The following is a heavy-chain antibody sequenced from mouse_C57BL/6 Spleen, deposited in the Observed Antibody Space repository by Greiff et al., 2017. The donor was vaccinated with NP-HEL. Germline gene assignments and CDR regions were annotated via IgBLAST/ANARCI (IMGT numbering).Heavy chain of an antibody. J-gene: IGHJ3*01. CDR1: GFTFSDYY. CDR2: ISNGGGST. CDR3: ARPHYYGSSRAWFAY. D-gene: IGHD1-1*01. Sequence: DVKLQESGGGLVQPGGSLKLSCAASGFTFSDYYMYWVRQTPEKRLEWVAYISNGGGSTYYPDTVKGRFTISRDNAKNTLYLQMSRLKSEDTAMYYCARPHYYGSSRAWFAYWGQGTLVTVSA. V-gene: IGHV5-12*01.